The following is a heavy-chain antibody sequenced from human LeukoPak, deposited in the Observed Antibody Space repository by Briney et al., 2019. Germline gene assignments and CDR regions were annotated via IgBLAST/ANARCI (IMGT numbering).Heavy chain of an antibody. D-gene: IGHD4-17*01. CDR1: GGSISSGNYY. V-gene: IGHV4-31*03. Sequence: SETLSLTCTVSGGSISSGNYYWSWIRQHPGKGLEWIGYIHHSGSTYYNPSLKSRVIISVDTSKNQFSLKLNSVTAADTAVYYCAREGYGDSGFSDYWGQGTLVTVSS. CDR2: IHHSGST. CDR3: AREGYGDSGFSDY. J-gene: IGHJ4*02.